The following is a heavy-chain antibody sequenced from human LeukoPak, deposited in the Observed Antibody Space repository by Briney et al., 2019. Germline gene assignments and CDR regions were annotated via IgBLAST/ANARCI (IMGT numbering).Heavy chain of an antibody. CDR2: ISGSGGST. J-gene: IGHJ4*02. D-gene: IGHD1-26*01. V-gene: IGHV3-23*01. CDR3: AKDPHSSGGYFDY. Sequence: QXPGKGLXXVSAISGSGGSTYYADSVKGRFTISRDNSKNTLYLQMNSLRAEDTAVYYCAKDPHSSGGYFDYWGQGTLVTVSS.